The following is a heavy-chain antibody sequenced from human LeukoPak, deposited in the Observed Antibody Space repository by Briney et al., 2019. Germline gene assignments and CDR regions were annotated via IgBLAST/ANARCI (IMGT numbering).Heavy chain of an antibody. D-gene: IGHD6-19*01. V-gene: IGHV3-23*01. CDR2: ITATSSST. CDR1: GFTFSSYG. CDR3: ASSGWYPYYFDY. J-gene: IGHJ4*02. Sequence: PGGSLRLSCAASGFTFSSYGMSWVRQAPGKGLEWVSAITATSSSTHDADSVKGRFTISRDNSKNTLYLQMNSLRAEDTAVYYCASSGWYPYYFDYWGQGTLVTVSS.